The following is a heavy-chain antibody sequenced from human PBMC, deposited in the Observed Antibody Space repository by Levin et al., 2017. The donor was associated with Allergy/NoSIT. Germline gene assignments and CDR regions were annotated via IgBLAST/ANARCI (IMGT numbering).Heavy chain of an antibody. CDR3: ASSSNYYDSSGPFDY. Sequence: SQTLSLTCTVSGGSISSSSYYWGWIRQPPGKGLEWIGSIYYSGSTYYNPSLKSRVTISVDTSKNQFSLKLSSVTAADTAVYYCASSSNYYDSSGPFDYWGQGTLVTVSS. CDR2: IYYSGST. J-gene: IGHJ4*02. CDR1: GGSISSSSYY. V-gene: IGHV4-39*01. D-gene: IGHD3-22*01.